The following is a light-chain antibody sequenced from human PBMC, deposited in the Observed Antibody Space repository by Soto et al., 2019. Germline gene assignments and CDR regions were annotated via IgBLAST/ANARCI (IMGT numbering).Light chain of an antibody. V-gene: IGKV3-20*01. CDR2: GAS. CDR1: QSVTSTY. J-gene: IGKJ3*01. Sequence: EIVLTQSPGTLSLSPGERATLSCRASQSVTSTYLAWYQQKPGQPPRLLIYGASNRATGIPDRFSGSGSGTDFTLTISRLELEDFTVYYCQQYHSLPTAFGPGTKVDI. CDR3: QQYHSLPTA.